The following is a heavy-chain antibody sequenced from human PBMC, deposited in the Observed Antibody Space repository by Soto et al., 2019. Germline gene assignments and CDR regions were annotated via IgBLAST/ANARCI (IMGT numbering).Heavy chain of an antibody. Sequence: ASVYVSCNASGYTCTSYGISWVLQAPGQGLEWMGWISAYNGNTNYAQKLQGRVTMTTDTSTSTAYMELRSLRSDDTAVYYCARDGYYDSSGYYYACTFGYLGQGTLLTISS. CDR3: ARDGYYDSSGYYYACTFGY. CDR1: GYTCTSYG. D-gene: IGHD3-22*01. CDR2: ISAYNGNT. J-gene: IGHJ4*02. V-gene: IGHV1-18*01.